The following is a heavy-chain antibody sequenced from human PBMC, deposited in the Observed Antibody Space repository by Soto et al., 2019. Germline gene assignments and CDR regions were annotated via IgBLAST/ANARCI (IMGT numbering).Heavy chain of an antibody. V-gene: IGHV1-18*01. J-gene: IGHJ4*02. Sequence: QVQLVQSGAEVKKPGASVKVSCKASGYTFTSSGISWVRQAPGQGLEWMGWISAYNGNTNYAQKLQGRVTMTTDTSQGPADIELRSLRSDDTAVYYCARRSAKRVLEWTDFDYWGQGTLVNVSP. CDR2: ISAYNGNT. D-gene: IGHD3-3*01. CDR3: ARRSAKRVLEWTDFDY. CDR1: GYTFTSSG.